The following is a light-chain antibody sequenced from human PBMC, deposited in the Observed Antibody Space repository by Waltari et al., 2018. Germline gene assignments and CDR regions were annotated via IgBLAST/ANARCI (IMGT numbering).Light chain of an antibody. V-gene: IGLV3-1*01. CDR3: QAWDTSFAAV. Sequence: SFELTQPPSVSVSPGQAASITCSGDNLGDRFASWFQQKPGQSPLLVIYQNTKRPSGIPDRFSCSNSGNTATLTIAGTQAVDEADYYCQAWDTSFAAVFGGGTKLTVL. CDR1: NLGDRF. CDR2: QNT. J-gene: IGLJ2*01.